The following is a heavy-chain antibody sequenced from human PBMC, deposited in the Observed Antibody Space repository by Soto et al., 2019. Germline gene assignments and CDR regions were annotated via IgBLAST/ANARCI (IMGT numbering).Heavy chain of an antibody. CDR3: SRHRSISPMWGMDF. V-gene: IGHV4-39*01. Sequence: SETLSLTCTVSGGSISSNSYYWGWIRQPPGKGLEWIGSIYYSGSTYYNPSLKSRVTISVDTSKNQFSLKVTSVTAADTAVYYCSRHRSISPMWGMDFWGQGTTVTVSS. CDR2: IYYSGST. J-gene: IGHJ6*02. CDR1: GGSISSNSYY. D-gene: IGHD2-21*01.